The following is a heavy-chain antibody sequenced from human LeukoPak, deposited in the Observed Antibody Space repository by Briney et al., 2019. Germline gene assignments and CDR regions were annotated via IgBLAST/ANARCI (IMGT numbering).Heavy chain of an antibody. Sequence: SVKVSCKASGGTFSSYTISWVRQAPGQGLEWMGRIIPILGIANYAQKFQGRVTITADKSTSAAYMELSSLRSEDTAVYYCARDPREGQLDYWGQGTLVTVSS. CDR2: IIPILGIA. V-gene: IGHV1-69*04. D-gene: IGHD1-26*01. CDR1: GGTFSSYT. CDR3: ARDPREGQLDY. J-gene: IGHJ4*02.